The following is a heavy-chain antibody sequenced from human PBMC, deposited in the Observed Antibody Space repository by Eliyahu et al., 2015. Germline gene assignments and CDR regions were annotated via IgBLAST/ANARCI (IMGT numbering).Heavy chain of an antibody. V-gene: IGHV3-66*01. CDR2: VYSGGST. CDR3: VRDRAGNLYYGMDV. Sequence: EVQLVESGGGLVQPGGSLRLSCAASGFTVTSNYMSWVRQAPGKGLEWVSVVYSGGSTYYADSVKDRFTMSRDDSKNTVHLQINNLRVEDTAVYYCVRDRAGNLYYGMDVWGQGTTVTVSS. CDR1: GFTVTSNY. D-gene: IGHD6-19*01. J-gene: IGHJ6*02.